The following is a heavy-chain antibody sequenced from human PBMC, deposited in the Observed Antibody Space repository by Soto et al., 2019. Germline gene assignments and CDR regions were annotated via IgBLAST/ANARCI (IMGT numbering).Heavy chain of an antibody. CDR1: GGSISSSSYY. CDR3: ARLSYSSGWYFDY. Sequence: ETLSLTCTVSGGSISSSSYYWGWIRQPPGKGLEWIGSIYYSGSTYYNPSLKSRVTISVDTSKNQFSLKLSSVTAADTAVYYCARLSYSSGWYFDYWGQGTLVTVSS. CDR2: IYYSGST. D-gene: IGHD6-19*01. J-gene: IGHJ4*02. V-gene: IGHV4-39*01.